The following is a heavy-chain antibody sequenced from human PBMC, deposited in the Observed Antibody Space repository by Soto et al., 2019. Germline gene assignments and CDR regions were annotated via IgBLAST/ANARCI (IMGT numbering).Heavy chain of an antibody. CDR3: AKDRGGGRFGEVSHYYCYMDV. J-gene: IGHJ6*03. Sequence: EVQLLESGGGLVQPGGSLRLSCAASGFTFSSHAMSWGRPAPGKGLEWVAAFRGRGGSTYYEDPVKGRFTISRDNSKSTLCRQMNSLSAEDTAVYYCAKDRGGGRFGEVSHYYCYMDVWGKGTTVTVSS. D-gene: IGHD3-10*01. V-gene: IGHV3-23*01. CDR1: GFTFSSHA. CDR2: FRGRGGST.